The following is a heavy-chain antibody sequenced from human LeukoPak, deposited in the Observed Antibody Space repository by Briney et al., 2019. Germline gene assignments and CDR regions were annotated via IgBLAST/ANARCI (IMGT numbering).Heavy chain of an antibody. V-gene: IGHV1-18*01. Sequence: ASVKVSCKASGYTFTSYGISWVRQAPGQGLEWMGWISAYNGNTNYAQKLQGRVTMTTDISTSTAYMELRSLRSDDTAVYYCARVAAAGFHHNWFDPWGQGTLVTVSP. D-gene: IGHD6-13*01. J-gene: IGHJ5*02. CDR3: ARVAAAGFHHNWFDP. CDR2: ISAYNGNT. CDR1: GYTFTSYG.